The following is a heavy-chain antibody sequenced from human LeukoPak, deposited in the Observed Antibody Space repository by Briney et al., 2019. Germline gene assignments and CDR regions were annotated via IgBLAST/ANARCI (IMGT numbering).Heavy chain of an antibody. CDR2: IYHSGST. J-gene: IGHJ4*02. V-gene: IGHV4-34*01. D-gene: IGHD4/OR15-4a*01. Sequence: SETLSLTCAVYGGSFSGYYWTWIRQPPGKGLEWIGEIYHSGSTNYNPSLKSRVTISVDTSKNQFSLKLTSVTAADTAVYYYARGRYGAYGDYWGQGTLVTVSS. CDR1: GGSFSGYY. CDR3: ARGRYGAYGDY.